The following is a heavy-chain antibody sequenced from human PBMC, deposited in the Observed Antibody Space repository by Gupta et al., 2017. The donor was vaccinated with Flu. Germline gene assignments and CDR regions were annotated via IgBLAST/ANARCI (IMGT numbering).Heavy chain of an antibody. Sequence: QVQLQESGPSLVKPSGTLSLTSTFPGDSISTYFWTWIRQPPAKGLEWNGYISHSWTTNFNPSPKSRGTMSVDTSKKEFSLKLTSVTAADTAVYDCAGEPLSRNRFEALDIWGQGTTVTVSS. D-gene: IGHD3-3*02. V-gene: IGHV4-59*01. CDR1: GDSISTYF. CDR3: AGEPLSRNRFEALDI. CDR2: ISHSWTT. J-gene: IGHJ3*02.